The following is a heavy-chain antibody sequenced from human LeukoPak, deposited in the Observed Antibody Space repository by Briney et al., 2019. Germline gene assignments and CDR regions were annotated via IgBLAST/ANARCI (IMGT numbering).Heavy chain of an antibody. CDR3: ARDQRGGTYSDY. J-gene: IGHJ4*02. Sequence: TPGGSLRLSCTTSGFTFSNYYMNWVRQAPGKGLEFVSSISSSSTYIYYADSVKGRFTISRDDAKNSLYLQMNNLRAEDTALYYCARDQRGGTYSDYWGQGTLVTASS. D-gene: IGHD1-26*01. CDR1: GFTFSNYY. CDR2: ISSSSTYI. V-gene: IGHV3-21*01.